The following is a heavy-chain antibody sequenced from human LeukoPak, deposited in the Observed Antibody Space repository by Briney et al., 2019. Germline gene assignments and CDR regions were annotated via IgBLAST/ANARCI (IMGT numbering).Heavy chain of an antibody. J-gene: IGHJ6*03. CDR2: IKQDGSEK. CDR3: ARARDYYMDV. V-gene: IGHV3-7*01. CDR1: GFTFSSYG. Sequence: PGGSLRLSCAASGFTFSSYGMHWVRQAPGKGLEWVANIKQDGSEKNYVDSVKGRFTISRDNAKNSLYLQMNSLRVEDTAVYYCARARDYYMDVWGNGTTVIVSS.